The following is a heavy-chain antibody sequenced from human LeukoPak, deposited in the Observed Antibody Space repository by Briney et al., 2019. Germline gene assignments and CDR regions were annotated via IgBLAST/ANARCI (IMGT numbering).Heavy chain of an antibody. V-gene: IGHV4-30-4*01. CDR1: GGSVTSGDYY. D-gene: IGHD2-21*02. CDR2: IYYSGNT. CDR3: ARHGSDGFDY. J-gene: IGHJ4*02. Sequence: SETLSLTCFVSGGSVTSGDYYWSWVRQPPGRGLEWIGYIYYSGNTNYNSSLKSRVSVSVDTSKNQFSLKLTSVTAADTAVYYCARHGSDGFDYRGQGTVVTVSS.